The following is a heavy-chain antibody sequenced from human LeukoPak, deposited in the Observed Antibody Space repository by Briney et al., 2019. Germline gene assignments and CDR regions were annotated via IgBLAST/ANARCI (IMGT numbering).Heavy chain of an antibody. Sequence: GASVKVSCKASGYTFTSYDINWVRQATGQGLEWMGWMNPNSGNTGYAQKFQGRVTITRNTSISTAYMELSSLRSEDTAVYYCARGRSGAHGIVVVDDAFDIWGQGTMVTVSS. V-gene: IGHV1-8*03. D-gene: IGHD3-22*01. CDR3: ARGRSGAHGIVVVDDAFDI. J-gene: IGHJ3*02. CDR1: GYTFTSYD. CDR2: MNPNSGNT.